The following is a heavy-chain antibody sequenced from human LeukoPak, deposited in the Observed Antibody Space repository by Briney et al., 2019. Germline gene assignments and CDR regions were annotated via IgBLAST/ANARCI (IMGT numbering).Heavy chain of an antibody. CDR3: ARGRPSYYYDSSGHFIDY. V-gene: IGHV4-59*12. J-gene: IGHJ4*02. CDR1: GGSISSYY. D-gene: IGHD3-22*01. CDR2: IYYTGST. Sequence: SETLSLTCTVSGGSISSYYWSWIRQPPGKGLEWIGYIYYTGSTNYNPSLKSRVTISVDTSKNQFSLKLSSVTAADTAVYYCARGRPSYYYDSSGHFIDYWGQGTLVTVSS.